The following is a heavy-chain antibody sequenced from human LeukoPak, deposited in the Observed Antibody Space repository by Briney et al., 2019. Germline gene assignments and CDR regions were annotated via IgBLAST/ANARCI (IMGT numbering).Heavy chain of an antibody. J-gene: IGHJ4*02. D-gene: IGHD6-6*01. Sequence: GGSLRLSCAASGFTFSSYAMSWVRQAPGKGLERVSAISGSGGSTYYADSVKGRFTISRDNSKNTLYLQMNSLRAEDTAVYYCAKDKMDSSSSGEGIFDYWGQGTLVTVSS. CDR3: AKDKMDSSSSGEGIFDY. CDR2: ISGSGGST. V-gene: IGHV3-23*01. CDR1: GFTFSSYA.